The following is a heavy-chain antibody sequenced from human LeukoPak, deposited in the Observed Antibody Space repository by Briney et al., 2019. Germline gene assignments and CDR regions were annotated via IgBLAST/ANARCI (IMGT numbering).Heavy chain of an antibody. CDR1: GGTFSSYA. V-gene: IGHV1-69*06. CDR3: ARGCTMVRGAINYYFDY. J-gene: IGHJ4*02. CDR2: IIPIFGTA. D-gene: IGHD3-10*01. Sequence: ASVKVSCKASGGTFSSYAISWVRQAPGQGLEWMGGIIPIFGTANYAQKFQGRVTITADKSTSTAYMELSSLRSEDTAVYYCARGCTMVRGAINYYFDYWGQGTLVTVSS.